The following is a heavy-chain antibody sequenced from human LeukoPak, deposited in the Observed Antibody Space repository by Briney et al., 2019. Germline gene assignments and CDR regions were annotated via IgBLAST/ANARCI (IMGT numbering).Heavy chain of an antibody. D-gene: IGHD3-22*01. CDR1: GLTFGSYW. Sequence: GGSLRLSCAASGLTFGSYWMTWVRQAPGKGLEWVANIKEDGSETFYVDSVRGRFTISRDNAKNSLYLQMNSLRAEDTAIYYCARDGRDRREPDGSGYWTYYFDYWGQGTLVTVSS. CDR3: ARDGRDRREPDGSGYWTYYFDY. V-gene: IGHV3-7*01. J-gene: IGHJ4*02. CDR2: IKEDGSET.